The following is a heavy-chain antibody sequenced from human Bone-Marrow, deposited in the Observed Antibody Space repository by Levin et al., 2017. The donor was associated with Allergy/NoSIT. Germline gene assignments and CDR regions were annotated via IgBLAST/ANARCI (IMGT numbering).Heavy chain of an antibody. Sequence: PGGSLRLSCAASGFTVSGIFMTWFRQAPGTGLEWVSVIYSDGTTYYADSVKGRFTHSRDISKNTVYLQMNSLRAEDTAVYYCARGGRLIDYWGQGTLVTVSS. CDR3: ARGGRLIDY. V-gene: IGHV3-53*01. CDR1: GFTVSGIF. CDR2: IYSDGTT. J-gene: IGHJ4*02.